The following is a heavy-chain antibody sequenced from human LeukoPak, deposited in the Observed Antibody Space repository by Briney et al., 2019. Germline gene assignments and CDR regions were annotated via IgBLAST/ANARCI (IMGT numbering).Heavy chain of an antibody. D-gene: IGHD7-27*01. Sequence: GGSLRLSCAASGFTFSSYGMTWVRQAPGKGLEWVSHISSGGHVISYEDSVKGRFIISRDDTESSLYLQMNSLRAEDTAVYYCARDEDGDQDFDYWGQGTLVTVSS. V-gene: IGHV3-48*03. J-gene: IGHJ4*02. CDR2: ISSGGHVI. CDR1: GFTFSSYG. CDR3: ARDEDGDQDFDY.